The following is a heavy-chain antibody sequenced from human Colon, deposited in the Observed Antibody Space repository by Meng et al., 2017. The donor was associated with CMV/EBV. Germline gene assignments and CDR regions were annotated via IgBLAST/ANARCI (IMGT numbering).Heavy chain of an antibody. J-gene: IGHJ5*02. CDR2: TYYRSQWYN. CDR1: GYRAFSNSAD. Sequence: SGPVMGKPPPPRPITCAVSGYRAFSNSADWNWIRQSPSRVLEWLGRTYYRSQWYNEYAVSVRSRITINPDTAKNQFSLQLNSVTPEDTAVYYCARGGKYTSGSYFDPWGQGTLVTVSS. D-gene: IGHD6-19*01. CDR3: ARGGKYTSGSYFDP. V-gene: IGHV6-1*01.